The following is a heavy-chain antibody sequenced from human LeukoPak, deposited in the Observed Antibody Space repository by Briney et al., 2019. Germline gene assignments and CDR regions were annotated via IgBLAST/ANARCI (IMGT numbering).Heavy chain of an antibody. CDR1: GFTFSSYS. CDR3: AKGDYDFWSARTFDY. V-gene: IGHV3-48*01. J-gene: IGHJ4*02. Sequence: PGGSLRLSCAASGFTFSSYSMTWVRQAPGKGLEWVSYISSSSSIIHYADSVKGRFTISRDNSKNTLYLQMNSLRAEDTAVYYCAKGDYDFWSARTFDYWGQGTLVTVSS. D-gene: IGHD3-3*01. CDR2: ISSSSSII.